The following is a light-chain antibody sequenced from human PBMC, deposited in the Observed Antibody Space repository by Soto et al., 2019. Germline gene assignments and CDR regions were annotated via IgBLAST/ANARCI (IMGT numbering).Light chain of an antibody. CDR1: QGLVYFDGNTY. V-gene: IGKV2-30*01. CDR2: RVS. Sequence: DIVMTQSPLSLPVTLGQSASISCRSSQGLVYFDGNTYLSWYQQRPGQSPRRLIYRVSDRDSGVPDRFSGSGSGTDFTLTISRVEAEDVGVYFCMQGRQWPYTAGQGTKLEIK. J-gene: IGKJ2*01. CDR3: MQGRQWPYT.